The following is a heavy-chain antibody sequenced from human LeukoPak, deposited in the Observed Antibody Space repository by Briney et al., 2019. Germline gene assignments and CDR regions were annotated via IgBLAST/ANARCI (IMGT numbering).Heavy chain of an antibody. D-gene: IGHD3-22*01. CDR2: ITSRDGTT. V-gene: IGHV3-23*01. CDR1: GFTFSIYA. Sequence: GGSLRLXCAASGFTFSIYAMSWVRQTPGKGLEWVSSITSRDGTTYYADSVKGRFTISRDNSENTLYLQMNSLRAEDSALYYCARDRPNYYGSDGHYYRRDGDYWGQGTLVTVSS. CDR3: ARDRPNYYGSDGHYYRRDGDY. J-gene: IGHJ4*02.